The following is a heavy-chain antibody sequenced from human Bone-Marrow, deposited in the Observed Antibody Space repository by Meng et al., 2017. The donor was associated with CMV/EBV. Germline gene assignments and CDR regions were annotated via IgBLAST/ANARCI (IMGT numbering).Heavy chain of an antibody. CDR3: AMSRAMVRGVIPGWFDP. D-gene: IGHD3-10*01. Sequence: QVRLVRVGAEVKKPGSRVKVSCKAYGGTFRSYAISWVRQAPGQGLEWMGGIIPIFGTANYAQQFQGRVTITADESTSTAYMELSSLRSEDTAVYYCAMSRAMVRGVIPGWFDPWGQGTLVTVSS. CDR1: GGTFRSYA. CDR2: IIPIFGTA. J-gene: IGHJ5*02. V-gene: IGHV1-69*12.